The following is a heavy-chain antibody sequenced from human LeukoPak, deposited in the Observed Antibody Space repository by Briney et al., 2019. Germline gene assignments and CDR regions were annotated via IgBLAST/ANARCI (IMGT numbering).Heavy chain of an antibody. CDR2: FYTSGNT. V-gene: IGHV4-4*07. J-gene: IGHJ6*04. Sequence: PSETLSLTCTVSGGSISSYFWSWIRQPAGKGLEWIGRFYTSGNTNYNPSLKSRVTMSVDTSKNQFFLNLTSVTAADAAIYYCAKVFTVEDVWGKGTTVTVSS. CDR3: AKVFTVEDV. CDR1: GGSISSYF.